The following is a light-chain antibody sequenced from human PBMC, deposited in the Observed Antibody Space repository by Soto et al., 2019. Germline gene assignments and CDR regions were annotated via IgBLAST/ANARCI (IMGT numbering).Light chain of an antibody. V-gene: IGLV2-14*01. CDR2: DVS. J-gene: IGLJ1*01. CDR1: SSDVGGYNY. CDR3: SSYTSSSSLHV. Sequence: QSALTQPASVSGSPGQSITISCTGTSSDVGGYNYVSWYQQHPGKAPKLMIYDVSNRPSGVSNRFSGSKSGNTASLTISGLQAEDEADYYCSSYTSSSSLHVFRPVTNV.